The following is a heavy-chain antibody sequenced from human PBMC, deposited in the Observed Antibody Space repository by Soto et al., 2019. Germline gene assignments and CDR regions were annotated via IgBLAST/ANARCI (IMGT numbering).Heavy chain of an antibody. CDR2: INHSGST. D-gene: IGHD1-26*01. J-gene: IGHJ4*02. V-gene: IGHV4-34*01. CDR3: ARGLFSENYYSGGWYYFDY. Sequence: QVQLQQWGAGLLKPSETLSLTCAVYGGSFSGYYWTWIRQSPGKGLEWIGQINHSGSTTYNPSLKSRVTISLATSKNQCSLELSSVTAADTAVYYCARGLFSENYYSGGWYYFDYWGQGTLVTVSS. CDR1: GGSFSGYY.